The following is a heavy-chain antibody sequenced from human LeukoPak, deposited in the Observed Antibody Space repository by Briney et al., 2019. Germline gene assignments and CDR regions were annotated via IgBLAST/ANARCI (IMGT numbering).Heavy chain of an antibody. CDR2: I. V-gene: IGHV3-23*01. CDR3: AKDRGGSSQLGDAFDV. D-gene: IGHD2-15*01. Sequence: GGSLRLSCAASGFTFSSYGMRWVRQAPGKGLEWVSAIKGRFTISRDNSKNSLYLQMNSLRAEDTALYYCAKDRGGSSQLGDAFDVWGQGTMVSVSS. CDR1: GFTFSSYG. J-gene: IGHJ3*01.